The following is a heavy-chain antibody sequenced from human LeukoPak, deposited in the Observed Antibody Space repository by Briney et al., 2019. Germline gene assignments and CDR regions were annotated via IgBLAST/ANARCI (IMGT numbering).Heavy chain of an antibody. CDR3: AKDRNDRLWFGEFEFDY. Sequence: SETLSLTCTVSGVSISSYYWSWIRQPPEKGLEWIGHIYYSGNTNYNPSLKSRVTISVDTSKNQFSLKLSSVTAADTAVYYCAKDRNDRLWFGEFEFDYWGQGTLVTVSS. CDR2: IYYSGNT. V-gene: IGHV4-59*12. D-gene: IGHD3-10*01. J-gene: IGHJ4*02. CDR1: GVSISSYY.